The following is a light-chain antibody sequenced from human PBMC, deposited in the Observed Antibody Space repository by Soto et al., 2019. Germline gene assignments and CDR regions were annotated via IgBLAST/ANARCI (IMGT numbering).Light chain of an antibody. CDR1: SSNVGSYNY. CDR2: DVT. V-gene: IGLV2-11*01. Sequence: QSVLTQPRSVSGSPGQSVTISCTGTSSNVGSYNYVSWYQQHPGQVPELIIYDVTKRPSGVPDRFSGSKSGNTASLTISGLQVDDEADYYCCSYAGIYTWIFGGGTKLTVL. J-gene: IGLJ2*01. CDR3: CSYAGIYTWI.